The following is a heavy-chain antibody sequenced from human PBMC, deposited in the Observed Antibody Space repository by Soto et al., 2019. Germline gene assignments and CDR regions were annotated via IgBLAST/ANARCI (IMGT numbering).Heavy chain of an antibody. CDR2: FSAYNGNT. J-gene: IGHJ4*02. CDR1: GYTFTSYG. CDR3: ARTPSRCGSCYECGY. Sequence: ASVKVSCKASGYTFTSYGISWVRQAPGQGLEWMGWFSAYNGNTNYAQKLQGRVTMTTDTSTSTAYMELRSLRSDDTAVYYCARTPSRCGSCYECGYWGQGTLVTVSS. V-gene: IGHV1-18*01. D-gene: IGHD2-15*01.